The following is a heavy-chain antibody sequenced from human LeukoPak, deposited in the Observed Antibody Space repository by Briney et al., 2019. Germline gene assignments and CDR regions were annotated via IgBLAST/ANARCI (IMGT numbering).Heavy chain of an antibody. Sequence: GASVKVSCKASRYTFTSYDINWVRQATGQGLEWMGWMNPNSGNTGYAQKFQGRVTMTRNTSISTAYMELSSLRSEDTAVYYCAREVTGTLYYYYGMDVWGQGTLVTVSS. D-gene: IGHD1-20*01. CDR1: RYTFTSYD. V-gene: IGHV1-8*01. J-gene: IGHJ6*02. CDR3: AREVTGTLYYYYGMDV. CDR2: MNPNSGNT.